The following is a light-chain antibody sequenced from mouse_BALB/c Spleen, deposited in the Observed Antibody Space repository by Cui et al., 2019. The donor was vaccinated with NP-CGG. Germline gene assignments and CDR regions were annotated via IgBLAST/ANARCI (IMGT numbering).Light chain of an antibody. CDR3: ALWYSNHWV. J-gene: IGLJ1*01. CDR2: GTN. CDR1: PGAVNNHNY. V-gene: IGLV1*01. Sequence: AVVTQESALTTSPGDTVTLTCRSRPGAVNNHNYANWVQEKPDHLFTGLIGGTNNRVPGVPARFSGSLIGDKAALTITGAQTEDEAIYFCALWYSNHWVFGGGTKLTVL.